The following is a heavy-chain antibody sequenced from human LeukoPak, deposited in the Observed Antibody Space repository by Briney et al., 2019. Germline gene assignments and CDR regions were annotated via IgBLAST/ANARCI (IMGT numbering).Heavy chain of an antibody. CDR2: FDPEDGET. J-gene: IGHJ1*01. Sequence: GASVKVSCKVSGYTLTELSMHWVRQAPGKGLEWMGGFDPEDGETIYAQKFQGRVTMTEDTSTDTAYMELSSLRSEDTAVYYCATARDSSGYYIYFQHWGQGTLVTVSS. V-gene: IGHV1-24*01. CDR1: GYTLTELS. CDR3: ATARDSSGYYIYFQH. D-gene: IGHD3-22*01.